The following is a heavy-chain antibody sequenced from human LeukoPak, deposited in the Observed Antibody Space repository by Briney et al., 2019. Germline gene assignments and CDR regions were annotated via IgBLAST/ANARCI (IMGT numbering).Heavy chain of an antibody. J-gene: IGHJ6*03. CDR2: INLDGSEK. V-gene: IGHV3-7*01. D-gene: IGHD1-1*01. Sequence: PGGSLRLSCTASGFTFVNYWMSWVRQAPGKGLEWVANINLDGSEKYYVDSVKGRFTISRDNSKNTLYLQMNSLRAEDTAVYYCAKDPQSVFHWNAYYYYYMDVWGKGTTVTISS. CDR3: AKDPQSVFHWNAYYYYYMDV. CDR1: GFTFVNYW.